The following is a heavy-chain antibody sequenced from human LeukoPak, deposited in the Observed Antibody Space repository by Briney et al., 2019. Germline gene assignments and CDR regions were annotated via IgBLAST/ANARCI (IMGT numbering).Heavy chain of an antibody. V-gene: IGHV1-69*13. CDR2: IIPMLSTS. CDR1: GGTFSSYA. D-gene: IGHD3-3*01. CDR3: ARSYDFWSGPPFDP. J-gene: IGHJ5*02. Sequence: SVKVSCKASGGTFSSYAMSWVRQAPGQGLEWMGLIIPMLSTSKYAQKFQGRVTITADESTRTAYMDLSSLTSEDTAVYYCARSYDFWSGPPFDPWGQGTLVTVSS.